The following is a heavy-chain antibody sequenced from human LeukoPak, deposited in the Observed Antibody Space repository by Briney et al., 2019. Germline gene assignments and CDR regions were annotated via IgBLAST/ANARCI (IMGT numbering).Heavy chain of an antibody. CDR3: AREFDQLHDY. V-gene: IGHV3-30*04. CDR1: GFTFSSYA. CDR2: ISYDGSNK. J-gene: IGHJ4*02. D-gene: IGHD2-2*01. Sequence: PGGSLRLPCAASGFTFSSYATHWVRQAPGKGLEWVAVISYDGSNKYYADSVKGRFTISRDNSKNTLYLQMNSLRAEDTAVYYCAREFDQLHDYWGQGTLVTVSS.